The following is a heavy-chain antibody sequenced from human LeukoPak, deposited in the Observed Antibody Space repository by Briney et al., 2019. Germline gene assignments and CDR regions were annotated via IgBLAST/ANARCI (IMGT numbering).Heavy chain of an antibody. D-gene: IGHD3-3*01. J-gene: IGHJ5*02. CDR1: GYTFTSYG. CDR3: ARGKVQGIFGVVHNWFDP. CDR2: ISAYNGNT. V-gene: IGHV1-18*01. Sequence: ASVKVSCRASGYTFTSYGISWVRQAPGQGLEWMGWISAYNGNTNYAQKLQGRVTMTTDTSTSTAYMELRSLRSEDTAVYYCARGKVQGIFGVVHNWFDPWGQGTLVTVSS.